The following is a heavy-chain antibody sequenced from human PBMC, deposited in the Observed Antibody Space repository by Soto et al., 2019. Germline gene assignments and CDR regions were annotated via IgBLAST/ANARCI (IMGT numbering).Heavy chain of an antibody. D-gene: IGHD6-13*01. V-gene: IGHV3-7*05. CDR2: IKRDGSEG. Sequence: QLVESGGGLVQPGGSLRLSCAASGFTFSNYWMTWVRQAPGKGLEWVANIKRDGSEGSYSDSVRGRFTVSRDNAKNSLLLQMNSLRADDTALYYCARDVSPWSSGWYFDAFDIWGQGTMVTVSS. J-gene: IGHJ3*02. CDR3: ARDVSPWSSGWYFDAFDI. CDR1: GFTFSNYW.